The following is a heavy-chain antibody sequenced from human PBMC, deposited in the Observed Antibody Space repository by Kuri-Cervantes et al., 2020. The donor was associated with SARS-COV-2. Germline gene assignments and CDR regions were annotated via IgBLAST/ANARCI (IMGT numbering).Heavy chain of an antibody. CDR3: TRVSSSWYPYFDY. V-gene: IGHV3-49*04. CDR2: IRSKAYGGTT. J-gene: IGHJ4*02. CDR1: GFTLGDYA. D-gene: IGHD6-13*01. Sequence: GESLKISCTASGFTLGDYAMSWVRQAPGKGLEWVGFIRSKAYGGTTEYAASVKGRFTISRDDSKSIAYLQMNSLKTEDTAVYYCTRVSSSWYPYFDYWGQGTLVTVSS.